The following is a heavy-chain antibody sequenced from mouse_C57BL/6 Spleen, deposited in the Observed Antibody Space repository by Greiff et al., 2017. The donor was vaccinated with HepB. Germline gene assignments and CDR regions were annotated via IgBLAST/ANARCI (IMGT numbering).Heavy chain of an antibody. CDR3: ARLPYYDYDDGAMDY. CDR2: IYPGDGDT. D-gene: IGHD2-4*01. V-gene: IGHV1-82*01. CDR1: GYAFSSSW. Sequence: QVQLQQSGPELVKPGASVKISCKASGYAFSSSWMNWVKQRPGKGLEWIGRIYPGDGDTNYNGKFKGKATLTADKSSSTAYMQLSSLTSEDSAVYFCARLPYYDYDDGAMDYWGQGTSVTVSS. J-gene: IGHJ4*01.